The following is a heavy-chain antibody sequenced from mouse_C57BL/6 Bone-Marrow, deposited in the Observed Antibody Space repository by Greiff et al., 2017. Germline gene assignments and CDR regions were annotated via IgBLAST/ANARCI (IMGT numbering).Heavy chain of an antibody. CDR3: FYYDYAYYYAMDY. V-gene: IGHV1-50*01. J-gene: IGHJ4*01. D-gene: IGHD2-4*01. Sequence: QVQLQQPGAELVKPGASVKLSCKASGYTFTSYWMQWVKQRPGQGLEWIGEIDPSDSYTNYNQKFKGKATLTVDTSSSTAYMQLSSLTSEDSAVYYCFYYDYAYYYAMDYWGQGTSVTVSS. CDR2: IDPSDSYT. CDR1: GYTFTSYW.